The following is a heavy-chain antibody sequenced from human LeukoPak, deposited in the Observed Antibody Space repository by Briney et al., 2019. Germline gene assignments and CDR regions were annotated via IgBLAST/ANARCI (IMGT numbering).Heavy chain of an antibody. CDR1: GGSISTYS. D-gene: IGHD3-9*01. V-gene: IGHV4-59*01. Sequence: NPSETLSLTCTVSGGSISTYSWSWIRQPPGKGLEWIGYIHYSGNTNYNPSLKSRVTISVDTSKNQFSLKLSSVTAADTAVYYCARVRLVGYDILTGYYSFDYWGQGTLVTVSS. J-gene: IGHJ4*02. CDR3: ARVRLVGYDILTGYYSFDY. CDR2: IHYSGNT.